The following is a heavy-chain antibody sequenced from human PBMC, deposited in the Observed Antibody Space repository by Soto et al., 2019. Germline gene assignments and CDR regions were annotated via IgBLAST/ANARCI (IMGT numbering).Heavy chain of an antibody. V-gene: IGHV1-69*13. CDR3: ARLHRGYPGDMDV. Sequence: GASVKVSCKASGGTFSSYAISWVRQAPGQGLEWMGGIIPISGTANYAQKFQGRVTITADESTSTAYMELSSLRSEDTAVYYCARLHRGYPGDMDVWGQGTTVTVSS. D-gene: IGHD2-15*01. J-gene: IGHJ6*02. CDR2: IIPISGTA. CDR1: GGTFSSYA.